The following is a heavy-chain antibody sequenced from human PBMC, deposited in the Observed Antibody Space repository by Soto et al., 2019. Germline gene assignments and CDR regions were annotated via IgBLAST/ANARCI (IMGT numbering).Heavy chain of an antibody. Sequence: QVQLVQSGAEVKKPGASVKVSCKASGYTFTSYGITWVRQAPGQGLEWLGWINGYNGNTNYAQKLQGRVTMTTDTSRCTSYMELRSLRSDDTARYYCASLGDVPHCYYGRDVWGQGTTVTVSS. J-gene: IGHJ6*02. D-gene: IGHD3-16*01. V-gene: IGHV1-18*01. CDR2: INGYNGNT. CDR1: GYTFTSYG. CDR3: ASLGDVPHCYYGRDV.